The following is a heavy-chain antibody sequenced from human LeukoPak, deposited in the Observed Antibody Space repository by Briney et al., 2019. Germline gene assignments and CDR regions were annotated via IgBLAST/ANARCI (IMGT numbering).Heavy chain of an antibody. V-gene: IGHV3-11*01. D-gene: IGHD3-16*02. CDR2: ISSSGSTI. Sequence: GGSLRLSCAASGFTFSDYYMSWIRQAPGKGLEWVSYISSSGSTIYYADSVKGRFTISRDNAKNSPYLQMNSLRAEDTAVYYCASNYDYVWGSYRIEDYWGQGTLVTVSS. J-gene: IGHJ4*02. CDR1: GFTFSDYY. CDR3: ASNYDYVWGSYRIEDY.